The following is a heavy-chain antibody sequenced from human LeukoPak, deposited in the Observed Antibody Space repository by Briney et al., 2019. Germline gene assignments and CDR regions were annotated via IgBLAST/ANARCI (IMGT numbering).Heavy chain of an antibody. D-gene: IGHD2-15*01. Sequence: GGSLRLSCAASGFTFSNYWMTWVRQAPGKGLEWVANIKQDESEKYYVDSVKGRFTVSRDNSKISVYLQMNSLRAEDTAMYYCATPVGGVWSFDYWGQGTLVTVSS. CDR3: ATPVGGVWSFDY. J-gene: IGHJ4*02. V-gene: IGHV3-7*01. CDR2: IKQDESEK. CDR1: GFTFSNYW.